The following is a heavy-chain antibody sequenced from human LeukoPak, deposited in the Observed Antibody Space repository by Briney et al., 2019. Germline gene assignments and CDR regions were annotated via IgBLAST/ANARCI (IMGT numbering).Heavy chain of an antibody. D-gene: IGHD3-10*01. CDR3: ARDRLIKSGPLNYYYYYYMDV. Sequence: SVKVSCKASGGTFSSYAISWVRQAPGQGLEWMGGIIPIFGTANYAQKFQGRVTITTDESTSTAYMELSSLRSEDTAVYYCARDRLIKSGPLNYYYYYYMDVWGKGTTVTLSS. V-gene: IGHV1-69*05. CDR2: IIPIFGTA. J-gene: IGHJ6*03. CDR1: GGTFSSYA.